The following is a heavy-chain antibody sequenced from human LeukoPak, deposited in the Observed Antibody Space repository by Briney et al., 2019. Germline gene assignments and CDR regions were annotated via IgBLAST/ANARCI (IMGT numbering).Heavy chain of an antibody. CDR1: GGSFSGYY. D-gene: IGHD2-8*01. J-gene: IGHJ4*02. CDR2: INHSGST. Sequence: SETLSLTCAVYGGSFSGYYWSRIRQPPGKGLEWIGEINHSGSTNYNPSLKSRVTISVDTSKNQFSLKLSSVTAADTAVYYCARCKRGVNGVCPKGLDYWGQGTLVTVSS. V-gene: IGHV4-34*01. CDR3: ARCKRGVNGVCPKGLDY.